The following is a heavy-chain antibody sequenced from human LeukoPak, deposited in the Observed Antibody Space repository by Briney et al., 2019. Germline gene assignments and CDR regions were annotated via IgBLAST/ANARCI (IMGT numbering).Heavy chain of an antibody. Sequence: GGSLRLSCAASGFTFSSYAMSWVRQAPGKGPEWVSAISGSGGSTYYADSVKGRFTISRDNSKNTLYLQMNSLRAEDTAVYYCAKDFSYGSVKYWGQGTLVTVSS. CDR3: AKDFSYGSVKY. D-gene: IGHD3-10*01. CDR2: ISGSGGST. V-gene: IGHV3-23*01. J-gene: IGHJ4*02. CDR1: GFTFSSYA.